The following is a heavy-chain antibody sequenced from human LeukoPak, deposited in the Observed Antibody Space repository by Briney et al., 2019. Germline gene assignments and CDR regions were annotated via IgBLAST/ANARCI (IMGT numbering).Heavy chain of an antibody. V-gene: IGHV4-59*12. CDR3: ARDYGGDLFDY. J-gene: IGHJ4*02. Sequence: PSETLSLTCSVSGGSISSYYWSWIRQPPGKGLEWIGYIYSSGNTNYKSPLKSRVTISGDTSKNQISLKLSSVTAADTAVYYCARDYGGDLFDYWGQGTLVTVSS. D-gene: IGHD4-23*01. CDR1: GGSISSYY. CDR2: IYSSGNT.